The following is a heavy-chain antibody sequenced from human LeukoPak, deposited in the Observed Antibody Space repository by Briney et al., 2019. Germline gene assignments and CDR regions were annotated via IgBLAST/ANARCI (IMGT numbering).Heavy chain of an antibody. CDR1: GFTFSSYA. V-gene: IGHV3-23*01. J-gene: IGHJ4*02. CDR3: AKDLLPTEVYYFDY. Sequence: GGSLRLSCAASGFTFSSYAMGWVRQAPGKGLEWVSAISGSGGSTYYADSVKGRFTISRDNSKNTLYLQMNSLRAEDTAVYYCAKDLLPTEVYYFDYWGQGTLVTVSS. D-gene: IGHD2-21*01. CDR2: ISGSGGST.